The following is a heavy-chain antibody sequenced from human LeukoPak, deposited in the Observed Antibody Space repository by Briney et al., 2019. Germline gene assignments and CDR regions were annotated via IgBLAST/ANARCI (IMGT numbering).Heavy chain of an antibody. D-gene: IGHD5-24*01. CDR3: ARVEMATIYHAFDI. Sequence: SVKVSCKASGYTFTSYDINWVRQATGQGLEWMGRIIPILGIANYAQKFQGRVTITADKSTSTAYMELSSLRSEDTAVYYCARVEMATIYHAFDIWGQGTMVTVSS. J-gene: IGHJ3*02. CDR1: GYTFTSYD. V-gene: IGHV1-69*04. CDR2: IIPILGIA.